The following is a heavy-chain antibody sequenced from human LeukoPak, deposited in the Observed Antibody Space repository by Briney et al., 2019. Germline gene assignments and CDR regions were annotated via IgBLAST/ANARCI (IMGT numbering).Heavy chain of an antibody. CDR1: GYSISSGYY. V-gene: IGHV4-38-2*02. CDR3: AGAWFGESPFGY. J-gene: IGHJ4*02. CDR2: IYHSGST. Sequence: SETLSLTCTVSGYSISSGYYWGRIRQPPGKGLEWIGSIYHSGSTYYNPSLKSRVTISVDKSKNQFSLKLSSVTAADTAVYYCAGAWFGESPFGYWGQGTLVTVSS. D-gene: IGHD3-10*01.